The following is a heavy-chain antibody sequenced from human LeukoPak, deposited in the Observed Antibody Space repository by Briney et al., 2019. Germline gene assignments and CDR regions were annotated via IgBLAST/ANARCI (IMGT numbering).Heavy chain of an antibody. CDR3: ARCPPRTWHAFDI. Sequence: PSETLSLTCNVSGASFTNYYRSWIRQPPGKGLEWIGYIYYSGSTNYNPSLKSRVTISVDTSKNQFSLKLSSVTAADTAVYYCARCPPRTWHAFDIWGQGTMVTVSS. CDR2: IYYSGST. J-gene: IGHJ3*02. CDR1: GASFTNYY. V-gene: IGHV4-59*08.